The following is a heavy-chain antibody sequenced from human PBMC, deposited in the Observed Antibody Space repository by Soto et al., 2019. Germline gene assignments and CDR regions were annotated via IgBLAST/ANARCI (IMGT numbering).Heavy chain of an antibody. D-gene: IGHD2-2*01. CDR2: VYYTGTT. Sequence: TLSLTCTVSNFSVLTSIYYWAWIRQPPGKGLEWVGTVYYTGTTYYNPSLQSRVTISIDTSKNQFSLNLNSATAADTAVYYCARNWNLALVPAAYFDSWGQGTLVTVSS. J-gene: IGHJ4*02. V-gene: IGHV4-39*01. CDR1: NFSVLTSIYY. CDR3: ARNWNLALVPAAYFDS.